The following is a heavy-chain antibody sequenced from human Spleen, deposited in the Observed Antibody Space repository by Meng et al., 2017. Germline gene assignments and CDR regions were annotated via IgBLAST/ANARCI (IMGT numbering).Heavy chain of an antibody. CDR1: GGSFSDYY. D-gene: IGHD4-11*01. Sequence: QVQLQQWGAGLLQPSETLSLTCGVSGGSFSDYYWSWIRQPPGKGLEWIGEINHSGSTNYNPSLESRATISVDTSQNNLSLKLSSVTAADSAVYYCARGPTTMAHDFDYWGQGTLVTASS. CDR3: ARGPTTMAHDFDY. CDR2: INHSGST. J-gene: IGHJ4*02. V-gene: IGHV4-34*01.